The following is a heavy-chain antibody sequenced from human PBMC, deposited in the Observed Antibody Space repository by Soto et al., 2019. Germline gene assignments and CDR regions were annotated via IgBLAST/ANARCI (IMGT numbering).Heavy chain of an antibody. V-gene: IGHV1-2*02. CDR1: GYTFSAYY. J-gene: IGHJ4*02. CDR3: MSGGWGDSPIDY. D-gene: IGHD1-26*01. Sequence: ASVKVSCKTSGYTFSAYYVHWARRAPGRGFQWLGWINPSNKITTFSEFFQGRITMTRDTSTNTVHMELNMLTSDDTAVYYCMSGGWGDSPIDYWGQGTQVTVSS. CDR2: INPSNKIT.